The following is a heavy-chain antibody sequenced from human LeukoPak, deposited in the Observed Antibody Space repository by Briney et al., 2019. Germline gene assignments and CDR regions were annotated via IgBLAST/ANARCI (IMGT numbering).Heavy chain of an antibody. Sequence: PSETLSPTCGVSGGSISNTNWWTWVRQPPGKGLEWIGEVNLQGSTNYNPSLKSPVAISVDKTENHISLKLTSVTAADTAVYYCAREGGPYRPLDYSGQGTLVTVAS. CDR1: GGSISNTNW. CDR3: AREGGPYRPLDY. CDR2: VNLQGST. J-gene: IGHJ4*02. V-gene: IGHV4-4*02.